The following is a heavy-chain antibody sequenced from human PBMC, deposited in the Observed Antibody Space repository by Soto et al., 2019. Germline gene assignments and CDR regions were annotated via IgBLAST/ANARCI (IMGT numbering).Heavy chain of an antibody. CDR3: ATPQEYDDCLYS. V-gene: IGHV1-3*01. J-gene: IGHJ4*02. D-gene: IGHD2-21*02. CDR1: GYTFTSYA. CDR2: INVGNGNT. Sequence: ASVKVSCKASGYTFTSYAMHWVRQAPGQRLEWMGWINVGNGNTRYSQKFQGRLTLTRDTPGNTAYLELNSLISEDTAVYYCATPQEYDDCLYSWGQGSLVTVYS.